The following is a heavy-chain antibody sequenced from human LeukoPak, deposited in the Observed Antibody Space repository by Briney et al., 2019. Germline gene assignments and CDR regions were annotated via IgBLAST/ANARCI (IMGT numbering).Heavy chain of an antibody. CDR2: IAPSDSYT. CDR1: GYSFPSYW. J-gene: IGHJ4*02. D-gene: IGHD6-13*01. V-gene: IGHV5-10-1*01. CDR3: AIHDSSSWYLTN. Sequence: GESLKISCKVSGYSFPSYWITWVRQVPGKVLEWMGRIAPSDSYTNYNPSFEGHVTMSVEKSITTVYLQWSSLKASDTAMYYCAIHDSSSWYLTNWGQGTLVTVSS.